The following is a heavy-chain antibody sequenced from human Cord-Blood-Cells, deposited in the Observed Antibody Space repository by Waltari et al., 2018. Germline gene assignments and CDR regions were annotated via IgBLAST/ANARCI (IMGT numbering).Heavy chain of an antibody. Sequence: QVQLVQSGAEVKKPGASVKVSCKASGYTFTSYAMHLVRQAPGQRLEWMGWINAGNGNTKYSQKFQGRVTITRDTSASTAYMELSSLRSEDTAVYYCARDLVTTRFGGYYYYGMDVWGQGTTVTVSS. D-gene: IGHD3-16*01. J-gene: IGHJ6*02. CDR2: INAGNGNT. CDR1: GYTFTSYA. CDR3: ARDLVTTRFGGYYYYGMDV. V-gene: IGHV1-3*01.